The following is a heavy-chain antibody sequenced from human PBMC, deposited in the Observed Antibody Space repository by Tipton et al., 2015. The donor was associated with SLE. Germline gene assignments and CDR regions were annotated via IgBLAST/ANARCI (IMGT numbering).Heavy chain of an antibody. Sequence: QSGAEVKKPGSSVKVSCKASGGTFSSYTISWVRQAPGQGLEWMGRIIPIFGTANYAQKFQGRVTITADESTSTAYMELSSLRSEDTAVYYCARAFYSGYQAVHWGYWGQGTLVTVSS. D-gene: IGHD5-12*01. CDR3: ARAFYSGYQAVHWGY. CDR2: IIPIFGTA. V-gene: IGHV1-69*15. J-gene: IGHJ4*02. CDR1: GGTFSSYT.